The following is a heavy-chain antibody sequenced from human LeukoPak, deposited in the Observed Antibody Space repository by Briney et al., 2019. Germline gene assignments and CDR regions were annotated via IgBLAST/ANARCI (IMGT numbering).Heavy chain of an antibody. CDR2: ISSSGSTI. D-gene: IGHD3-9*01. Sequence: GGSLRLSCAASGFTFSSYEMNWVRQAPRKGLEWVSYISSSGSTIYYADSVKGRFTISRDNAKNSLYLQMNSLRAEDTAVYYCATYYDILTGYADYWGQGTLVTVSS. V-gene: IGHV3-48*03. CDR1: GFTFSSYE. CDR3: ATYYDILTGYADY. J-gene: IGHJ4*02.